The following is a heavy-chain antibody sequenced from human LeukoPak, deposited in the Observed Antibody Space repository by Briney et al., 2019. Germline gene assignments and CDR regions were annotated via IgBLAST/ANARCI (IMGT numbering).Heavy chain of an antibody. V-gene: IGHV3-48*03. Sequence: GGSLRLSCAASGFTFSSYEMNWVRQAPGKGLEGVSYISSGSTIYDADSVKGRFTISRDNAKNSLYLQMNSLRAEDTAVYYCARESIAVAGAPFDYWGQGTLVTVSS. CDR3: ARESIAVAGAPFDY. CDR2: ISSGSTI. J-gene: IGHJ4*02. CDR1: GFTFSSYE. D-gene: IGHD6-19*01.